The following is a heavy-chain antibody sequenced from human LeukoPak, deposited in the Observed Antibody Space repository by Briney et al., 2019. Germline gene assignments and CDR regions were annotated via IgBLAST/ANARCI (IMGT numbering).Heavy chain of an antibody. V-gene: IGHV1-2*02. CDR2: INPNTGGT. CDR3: ARVGYCSRGVCYNYDY. J-gene: IGHJ4*02. CDR1: GYTFTSYA. Sequence: SVKVSCKASGYTFTSYAMNWVRQAPGQGFEWMGWINPNTGGTNYAQKFKGRVLMTRDTSISTAYLELSSLKSDDTAVYHCARVGYCSRGVCYNYDYWGQGAQVTVSS. D-gene: IGHD2-8*01.